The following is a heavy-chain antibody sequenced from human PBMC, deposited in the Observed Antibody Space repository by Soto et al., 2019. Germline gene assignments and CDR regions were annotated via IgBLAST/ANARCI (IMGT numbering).Heavy chain of an antibody. D-gene: IGHD1-7*01. CDR3: VRRVSGNYDY. CDR2: ISSNGGTT. V-gene: IGHV3-64*01. Sequence: EVPLAESGGGMVQLGGSLRLSCVASGFTFSSYDMHWVRQAPGKGLEYVSSISSNGGTTYYGNSVKGRFTISRDNSKNTLYLQMGSLRAEDMAVYYCVRRVSGNYDYWGQGTLVTVSS. J-gene: IGHJ4*02. CDR1: GFTFSSYD.